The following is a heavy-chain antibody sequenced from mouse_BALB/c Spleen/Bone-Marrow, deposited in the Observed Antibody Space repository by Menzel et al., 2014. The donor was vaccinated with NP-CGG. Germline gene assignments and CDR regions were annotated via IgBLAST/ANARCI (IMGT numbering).Heavy chain of an antibody. V-gene: IGHV3-8*02. J-gene: IGHJ4*01. CDR1: GDSITSGY. Sequence: EVKVVESGPSLVKPSQPLSLPCSVTGDSITSGYWNWIRKFPGNKLEYMGYISYSGSTYYNPSLKSRISITRDTSKNQYYLQLNSVTTEDTATYYCATGNAMDYWGQGTSVTVSS. D-gene: IGHD4-1*01. CDR2: ISYSGST. CDR3: ATGNAMDY.